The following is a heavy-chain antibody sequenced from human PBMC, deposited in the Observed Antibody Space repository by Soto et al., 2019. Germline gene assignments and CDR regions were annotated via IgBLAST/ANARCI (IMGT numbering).Heavy chain of an antibody. CDR1: GFMFSDSW. V-gene: IGHV3-7*05. CDR3: ASGIDP. Sequence: EAQLVESGGDLVQPGGSRRLSCAASGFMFSDSWMNWVRQAPGKGLEWVANIKPDGSETAYVDSVKGRLTISRDNAKKFLYLQMSSLRVDDTAVYYCASGIDPWGQGTLVTVSS. CDR2: IKPDGSET. J-gene: IGHJ5*02.